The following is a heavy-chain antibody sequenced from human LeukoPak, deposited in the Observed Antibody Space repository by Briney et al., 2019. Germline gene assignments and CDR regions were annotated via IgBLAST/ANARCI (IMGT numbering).Heavy chain of an antibody. D-gene: IGHD3-3*01. Sequence: PGGSLRLSCSASGFTFSSYAMHWVRQAPGKGLEYVSAISSNGGSTYYADSVKGRFTISRDNSKNTLYLQMNSLRAEDTAVYYCAKTPHYDFWSGPDYWGQGTLVTVSS. CDR3: AKTPHYDFWSGPDY. V-gene: IGHV3-64*04. CDR1: GFTFSSYA. J-gene: IGHJ4*02. CDR2: ISSNGGST.